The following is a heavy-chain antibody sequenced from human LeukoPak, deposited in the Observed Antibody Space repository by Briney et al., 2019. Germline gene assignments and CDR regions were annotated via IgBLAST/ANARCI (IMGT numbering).Heavy chain of an antibody. J-gene: IGHJ4*02. CDR1: GGSVTSTNW. CDR3: AREGGFHRPLDY. V-gene: IGHV4-4*03. CDR2: VHLDGRT. Sequence: PETLSLTCGVSGGSVTSTNWWTWVRQPPGKGLEWIGEVHLDGRTNYNPSLKSRLTMSVDLSENHISLKLTSVTAADTAVYYCAREGGFHRPLDYSGQGTLVTVSS.